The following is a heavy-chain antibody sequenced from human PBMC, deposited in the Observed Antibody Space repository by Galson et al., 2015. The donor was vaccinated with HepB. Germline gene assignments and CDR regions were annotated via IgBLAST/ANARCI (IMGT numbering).Heavy chain of an antibody. CDR3: AISCSSTTCRSFGMDV. J-gene: IGHJ6*02. CDR2: ISSSGDTI. D-gene: IGHD2-2*01. V-gene: IGHV3-48*01. CDR1: GFTFSSYR. Sequence: SLRLSCAASGFTFSSYRMNWVRQAPGKGLEWVSYISSSGDTIYYADSVKGRFTISRDNAKNSLYLQMNSLRVEDTAVYYCAISCSSTTCRSFGMDVWGQGTTVTVSS.